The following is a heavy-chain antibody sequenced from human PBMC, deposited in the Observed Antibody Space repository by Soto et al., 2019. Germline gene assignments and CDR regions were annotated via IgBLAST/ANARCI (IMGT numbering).Heavy chain of an antibody. V-gene: IGHV3-33*01. CDR1: GFTFSRYG. CDR2: IWYDGSKD. J-gene: IGHJ3*02. Sequence: QVQLVESGGGVVQPGRSLRLSCAASGFTFSRYGMHWVRQAPGKGLEWVALIWYDGSKDYYADSVEGRFTISRDNSENKLYMQLNSLRAEDTAVYYCARYVGELGAFDIWGQGTMVTVSS. CDR3: ARYVGELGAFDI. D-gene: IGHD3-10*02.